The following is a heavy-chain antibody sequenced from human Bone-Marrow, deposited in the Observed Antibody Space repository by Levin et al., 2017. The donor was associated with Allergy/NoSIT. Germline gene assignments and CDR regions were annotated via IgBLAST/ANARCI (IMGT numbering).Heavy chain of an antibody. Sequence: HSGGSLRLSCAASGFTFSTYWMTWVRQAPGKGLEWVSRINSDGNGISYADSVKGRFTISRDNAKNTLYLQMNSLRAEDTAVYYCARGFYSSSGYPHNWGQGTLVTVSS. CDR3: ARGFYSSSGYPHN. CDR1: GFTFSTYW. D-gene: IGHD3-22*01. CDR2: INSDGNGI. V-gene: IGHV3-74*01. J-gene: IGHJ4*02.